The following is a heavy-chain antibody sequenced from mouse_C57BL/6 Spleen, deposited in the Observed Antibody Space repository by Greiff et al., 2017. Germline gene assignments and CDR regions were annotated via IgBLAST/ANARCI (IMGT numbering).Heavy chain of an antibody. Sequence: EVKLLESGGDLVKPGGSLKLSCAASGFTFSSYGMSWVRQTPDKRLEWVATISSGGSYTYYPDSVKGRFTISRDNAKNTLYLQMSSLKSEYTAVYYGARLCDYENFDYWGQGTTLTVSS. CDR3: ARLCDYENFDY. J-gene: IGHJ2*01. D-gene: IGHD2-4*01. V-gene: IGHV5-6*01. CDR2: ISSGGSYT. CDR1: GFTFSSYG.